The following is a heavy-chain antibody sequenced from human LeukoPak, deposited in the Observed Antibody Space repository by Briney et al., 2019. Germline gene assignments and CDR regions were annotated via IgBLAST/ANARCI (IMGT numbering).Heavy chain of an antibody. Sequence: SSVKVSCKASGGTFSSYAISWVRQAPGQGLEWMGGIIPIFGTANYAQKFQGRVTIAADKSTSTAYMELSSLRSEDTAVYYCARDGGYCSGGSCYSYAFDIWGQGIMVTVSS. CDR2: IIPIFGTA. D-gene: IGHD2-15*01. J-gene: IGHJ3*02. CDR1: GGTFSSYA. V-gene: IGHV1-69*06. CDR3: ARDGGYCSGGSCYSYAFDI.